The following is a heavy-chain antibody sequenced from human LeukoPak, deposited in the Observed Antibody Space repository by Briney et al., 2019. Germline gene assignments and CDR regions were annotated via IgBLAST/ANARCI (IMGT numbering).Heavy chain of an antibody. V-gene: IGHV3-48*02. CDR3: ARDQGIAVTGVSDY. D-gene: IGHD6-19*01. Sequence: GGSLRLSCAASGFTFSSYSMNWVRQAPGKGLEWVSSISSSSSTIYYADSVKGQFTISRDNSKNTLYLQLNSLKDEDTAVYYCARDQGIAVTGVSDYWGQGTLVTVSS. CDR1: GFTFSSYS. CDR2: ISSSSSTI. J-gene: IGHJ4*02.